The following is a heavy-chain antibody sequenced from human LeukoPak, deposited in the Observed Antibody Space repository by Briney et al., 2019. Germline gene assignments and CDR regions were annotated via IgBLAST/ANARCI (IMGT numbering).Heavy chain of an antibody. CDR3: ASYMTTVTTATYYYYYYMDV. V-gene: IGHV4-38-2*02. CDR2: IYHSGST. CDR1: GYSISSGYY. Sequence: SETLPLTCTVSGYSISSGYYWGWIRQPPGKGLEWIGSIYHSGSTYYNPSLKSRVTISVDTSKNQFSLKLSSVTAADTAVYYCASYMTTVTTATYYYYYYMDVWGKGTTVTVSS. D-gene: IGHD4-11*01. J-gene: IGHJ6*03.